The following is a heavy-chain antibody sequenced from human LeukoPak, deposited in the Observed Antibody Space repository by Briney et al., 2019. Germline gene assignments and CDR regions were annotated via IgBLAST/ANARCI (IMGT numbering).Heavy chain of an antibody. J-gene: IGHJ5*02. V-gene: IGHV4-39*07. CDR1: GGSISSSSYY. CDR3: ARDTGIYNWFDP. CDR2: IYYSGST. D-gene: IGHD6-13*01. Sequence: PSETLSLTCTVSGGSISSSSYYWGWIRQPPGKGLEWIGSIYYSGSTYYNPSLKSRVTISVDTSKNQFSLKLSSVTAADTAVYYCARDTGIYNWFDPWGQGTLVTVSS.